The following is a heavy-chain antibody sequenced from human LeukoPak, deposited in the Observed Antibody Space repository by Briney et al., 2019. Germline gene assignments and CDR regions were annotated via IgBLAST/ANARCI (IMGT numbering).Heavy chain of an antibody. CDR3: ARDRPVMITFGGVIIAAY. CDR2: VSGYNGST. J-gene: IGHJ4*02. CDR1: GYTFTSYG. D-gene: IGHD3-16*02. V-gene: IGHV1-18*01. Sequence: ASVKVSCKASGYTFTSYGINWFRQAPGQGLEWMGWVSGYNGSTDYAQKFQGRVTMTTDRSTNTVYMELRSLRSDDTAVYYCARDRPVMITFGGVIIAAYWGQGTLVSVSS.